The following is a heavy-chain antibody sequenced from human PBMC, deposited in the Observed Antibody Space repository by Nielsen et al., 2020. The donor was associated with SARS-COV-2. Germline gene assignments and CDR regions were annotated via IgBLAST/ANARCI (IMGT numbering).Heavy chain of an antibody. J-gene: IGHJ6*03. CDR2: MYYTGNT. CDR1: GDSISGFY. Sequence: SETLSLTCTVSGDSISGFYWGWNRQPPGKGLEWIGYMYYTGNTKYNYQPSLKSRVTISVDTSKNQFSLRLNSLTAADTAVYYCARVSESPVLRFFDWSPSRHYYNYMDVWGKGTTVTVSS. CDR3: ARVSESPVLRFFDWSPSRHYYNYMDV. D-gene: IGHD3-9*01. V-gene: IGHV4-59*01.